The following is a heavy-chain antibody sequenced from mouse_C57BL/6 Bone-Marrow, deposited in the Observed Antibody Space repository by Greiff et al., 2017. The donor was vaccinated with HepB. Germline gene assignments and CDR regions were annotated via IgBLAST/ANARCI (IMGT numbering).Heavy chain of an antibody. CDR3: ARWGSSSSHWYFDV. Sequence: EVQLQESGPGLAKPSQTLSLTCSVTGYSITSDYWNWLRKFPGNKLEYMGYISYSGSTYYNPSLKSRISITRDTSKNQYYLQLNSVTTEDTATYYCARWGSSSSHWYFDVWGTGTTVTVSS. CDR2: ISYSGST. CDR1: GYSITSDY. J-gene: IGHJ1*03. V-gene: IGHV3-8*01. D-gene: IGHD1-1*01.